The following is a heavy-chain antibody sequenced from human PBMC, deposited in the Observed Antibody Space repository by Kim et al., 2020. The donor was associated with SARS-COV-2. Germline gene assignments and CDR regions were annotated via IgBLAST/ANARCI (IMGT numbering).Heavy chain of an antibody. CDR2: TDGGTT. CDR3: TTNLRD. J-gene: IGHJ4*02. V-gene: IGHV3-15*01. Sequence: TDGGTTDYAAPGKGRFTISRDDSKNTLYLQMNSLKTEDTAVYYCTTNLRDWGQGTLVTVSS.